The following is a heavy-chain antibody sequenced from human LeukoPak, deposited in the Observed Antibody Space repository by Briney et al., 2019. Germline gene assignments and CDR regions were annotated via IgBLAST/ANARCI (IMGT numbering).Heavy chain of an antibody. CDR1: GGSFSGYY. D-gene: IGHD6-13*01. CDR3: AGDPRAAARPRTDY. V-gene: IGHV4-34*01. CDR2: INHSGST. Sequence: SETLSLTCAVYGGSFSGYYWSWIRQPPGKGLEWIGEINHSGSTNYNPSLKSRVTISVDTSKNQFSLKLSSVTAADTAVCYCAGDPRAAARPRTDYWGQGTLVTVSS. J-gene: IGHJ4*02.